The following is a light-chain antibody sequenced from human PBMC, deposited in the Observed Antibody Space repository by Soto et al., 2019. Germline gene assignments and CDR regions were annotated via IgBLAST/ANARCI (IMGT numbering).Light chain of an antibody. CDR2: EVS. J-gene: IGLJ1*01. V-gene: IGLV2-18*01. CDR1: SSDVGSYNR. Sequence: QSALTQPPSVSGSPGQSVTISCTGTSSDVGSYNRVSWYQHPPGTAPKLMIYEVSNRPSGVPDRFSGSKSGNTASLTISGLLAEDEADYYCSLYTSSSLFVFGTGTKVTVL. CDR3: SLYTSSSLFV.